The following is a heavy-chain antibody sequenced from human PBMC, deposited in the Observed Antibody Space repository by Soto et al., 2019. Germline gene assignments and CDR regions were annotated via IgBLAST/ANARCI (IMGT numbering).Heavy chain of an antibody. CDR2: INAGNGNT. CDR1: GYTFTSSA. CDR3: ASGVLAAAGNFDY. D-gene: IGHD6-13*01. J-gene: IGHJ4*02. Sequence: GASVKVSCKASGYTFTSSAMHWVRQAPGQRLEWMGWINAGNGNTKYSQKFQGRVTITRDTSASTAYMELSSLRSEDTAVYYCASGVLAAAGNFDYWGQGTLVTVSS. V-gene: IGHV1-3*01.